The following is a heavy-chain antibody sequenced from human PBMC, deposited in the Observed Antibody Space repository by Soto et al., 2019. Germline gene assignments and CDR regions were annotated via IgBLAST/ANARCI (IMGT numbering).Heavy chain of an antibody. Sequence: SETLSLTCTVSGGSISSGGYYWSWIRQHPGKGLEWIGYIYYSGSTYYNPSLKSRVTISVDTSKNQFSLKLSSVTAADTAVYYCARGFKYYHDSSGYYSLAFDICGQVKMVTVSS. D-gene: IGHD3-22*01. J-gene: IGHJ3*02. CDR3: ARGFKYYHDSSGYYSLAFDI. V-gene: IGHV4-31*03. CDR2: IYYSGST. CDR1: GGSISSGGYY.